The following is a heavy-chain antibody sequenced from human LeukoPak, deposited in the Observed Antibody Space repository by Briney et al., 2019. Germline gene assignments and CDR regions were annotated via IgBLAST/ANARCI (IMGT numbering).Heavy chain of an antibody. V-gene: IGHV3-43D*03. CDR3: AKDMAAYYYASGNIDY. J-gene: IGHJ4*02. CDR1: GFTFDDYA. Sequence: PGGSLRLSCAASGFTFDDYAMHWVRQAPGKGLEWVSLISWDGGSTYYADSVKGRFTISRDNSKNSLYLQMNSLRAEDTALYYCAKDMAAYYYASGNIDYWGQGTLVTASS. CDR2: ISWDGGST. D-gene: IGHD3-10*01.